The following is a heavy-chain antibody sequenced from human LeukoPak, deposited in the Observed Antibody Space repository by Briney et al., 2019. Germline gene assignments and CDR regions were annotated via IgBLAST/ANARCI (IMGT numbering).Heavy chain of an antibody. CDR1: GYSISSGYY. Sequence: SETLSLTCTVSGYSISSGYYWGWIRQPPGKGLEWIGSIYHSGSAYYNPSLKSRVTISVDTFKNQFSLKVSSVTAADTAVYYCASTITLTTDYWGQGTLVTVS. D-gene: IGHD4-17*01. CDR3: ASTITLTTDY. J-gene: IGHJ4*02. CDR2: IYHSGSA. V-gene: IGHV4-38-2*02.